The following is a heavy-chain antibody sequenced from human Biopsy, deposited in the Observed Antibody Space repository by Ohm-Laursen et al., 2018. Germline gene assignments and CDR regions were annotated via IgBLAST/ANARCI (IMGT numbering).Heavy chain of an antibody. CDR2: ISCTGYT. V-gene: IGHV4-59*07. Sequence: SDTLSLTCSVSGDSITTYYWNWIRQPPGKGLEWIGHISCTGYTSYNASLKSRVTISVDTSRKHFSLRLTSLAAADTAVYYCARGSNEYGGLYFPHWGQGTLVTVSS. CDR3: ARGSNEYGGLYFPH. D-gene: IGHD4-23*01. J-gene: IGHJ1*01. CDR1: GDSITTYY.